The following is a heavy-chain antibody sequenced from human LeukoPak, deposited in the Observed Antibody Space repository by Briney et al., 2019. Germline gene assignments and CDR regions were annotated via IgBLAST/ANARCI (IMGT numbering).Heavy chain of an antibody. V-gene: IGHV4-39*01. CDR2: IYYSGST. Sequence: QSSETLSLTCTVSGGSISSSSYYWGWIRQPPGKGLEWIGSIYYSGSTYYNPSLKSRVTISVDTSKNQFSLKLSSVTAADTAVNYCARPHYYGSGSPTDYWGQGTLVTVSS. CDR1: GGSISSSSYY. CDR3: ARPHYYGSGSPTDY. D-gene: IGHD3-10*01. J-gene: IGHJ4*02.